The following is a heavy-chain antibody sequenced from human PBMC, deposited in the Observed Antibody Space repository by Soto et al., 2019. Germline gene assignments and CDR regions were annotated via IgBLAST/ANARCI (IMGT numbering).Heavy chain of an antibody. Sequence: GGSLRLSCVASGLTFSSYAMTWVRQAPGKGLEWVSGISGSGGTRYYADSVKGRFTISRDNSENTLYLHLNSLSVEDTAVYYCATGIWRSSGWHHAFDIWGQGTMVTVSS. CDR2: ISGSGGTR. CDR1: GLTFSSYA. J-gene: IGHJ3*02. D-gene: IGHD6-19*01. CDR3: ATGIWRSSGWHHAFDI. V-gene: IGHV3-23*01.